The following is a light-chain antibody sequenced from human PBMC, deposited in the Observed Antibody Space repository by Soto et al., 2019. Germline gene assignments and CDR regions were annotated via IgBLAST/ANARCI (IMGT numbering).Light chain of an antibody. CDR3: QQSYAAGLT. V-gene: IGKV1-39*01. J-gene: IGKJ4*01. CDR2: AAS. CDR1: QNIQNS. Sequence: DIRLTQSPSSLSASVGDRVTITCRASQNIQNSLNWYQQQPGKAPKLLIYAASSLERGVSSRFSGGGSGTDFTLTINSLQPEDFASYFCQQSYAAGLTFGEGTKVEIK.